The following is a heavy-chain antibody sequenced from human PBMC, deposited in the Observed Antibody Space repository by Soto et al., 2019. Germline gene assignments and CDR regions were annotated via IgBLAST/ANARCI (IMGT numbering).Heavy chain of an antibody. J-gene: IGHJ5*02. CDR1: GGSISSYY. CDR2: IYTSGST. D-gene: IGHD2-2*02. CDR3: AREGYCSSTSCYRGWFDP. V-gene: IGHV4-4*07. Sequence: SETLSLTCTVSGGSISSYYWSWIRQPAGKGLEWIGRIYTSGSTNYNPSLKSRVTMSVDTSKNQFSRKLSSVTAADTAVYYCAREGYCSSTSCYRGWFDPWGQGTLVTVSS.